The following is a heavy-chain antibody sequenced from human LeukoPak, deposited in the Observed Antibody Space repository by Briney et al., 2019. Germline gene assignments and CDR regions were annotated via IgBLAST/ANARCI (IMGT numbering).Heavy chain of an antibody. CDR2: ISSAGDT. J-gene: IGHJ4*02. Sequence: RGSLRLSCAASGFTSSSYDMHWVRQTTEKGLEWVSVISSAGDTYYSDSVKGRFTISRENAKNSLYLQMNSLRAEDTAVYYCAREFFDREGGTTVLDYWGQGTLVTVSS. CDR3: AREFFDREGGTTVLDY. V-gene: IGHV3-13*04. D-gene: IGHD1-26*01. CDR1: GFTSSSYD.